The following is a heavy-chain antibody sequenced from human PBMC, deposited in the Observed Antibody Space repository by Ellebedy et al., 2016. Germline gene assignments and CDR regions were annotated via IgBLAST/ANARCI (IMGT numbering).Heavy chain of an antibody. CDR2: FDPEDGET. Sequence: ASVKVSXXVSGYTLTELSMHWVRQAPGKGLEWMGGFDPEDGETIYAQKFQGRVTMTRNTSISTAYMELSSLRSEDTAVYYCARAQIRRNWFDPWGQGTLVTVSS. J-gene: IGHJ5*02. D-gene: IGHD5-24*01. CDR1: GYTLTELS. CDR3: ARAQIRRNWFDP. V-gene: IGHV1-24*01.